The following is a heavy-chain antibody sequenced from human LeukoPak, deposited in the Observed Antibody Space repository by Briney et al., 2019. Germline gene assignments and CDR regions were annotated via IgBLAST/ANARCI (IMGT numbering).Heavy chain of an antibody. CDR2: IYYSGST. D-gene: IGHD6-13*01. CDR3: ASSIAAAGNFDY. Sequence: SETLSLTCTVSGGSLSSYYWSWIRQPPGKGLEWIGYIYYSGSTNYNPSLKSRVTISVDTSKNQFSLKLSSVTAAYTAVYYCASSIAAAGNFDYWGQGTLVTVSS. J-gene: IGHJ4*02. CDR1: GGSLSSYY. V-gene: IGHV4-59*01.